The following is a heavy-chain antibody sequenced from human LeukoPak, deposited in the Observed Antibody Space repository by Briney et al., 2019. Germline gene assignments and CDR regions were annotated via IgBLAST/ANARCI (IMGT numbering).Heavy chain of an antibody. CDR3: AKGSGSGGSYYFDY. V-gene: IGHV3-23*01. CDR2: FTGSGGST. Sequence: PGGSLRLSCAASGFTFSNYAVGWVSQAPGKGLEWVSTFTGSGGSTYYADSVKGRFTISRDNSKNTLYLQMNSLRAEDTAVYYCAKGSGSGGSYYFDYWGQGTLVTVSS. J-gene: IGHJ4*02. D-gene: IGHD2-15*01. CDR1: GFTFSNYA.